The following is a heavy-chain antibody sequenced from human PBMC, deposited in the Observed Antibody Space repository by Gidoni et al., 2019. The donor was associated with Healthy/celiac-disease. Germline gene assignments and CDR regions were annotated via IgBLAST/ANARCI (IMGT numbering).Heavy chain of an antibody. CDR2: VSWNSGSI. D-gene: IGHD2-2*01. CDR1: GFTFDDYA. Sequence: EVQLVVSGGGLVQPGRCLSLSCAAPGFTFDDYAMHWVRHAQGKGREWVSGVSWNSGSIGYADSVKGRFTIFRDNAKISRYLQRNSLKAEDTAWYYCAKGSRGEYGFGAFDIWGQGTMGTVSS. J-gene: IGHJ3*02. CDR3: AKGSRGEYGFGAFDI. V-gene: IGHV3-9*01.